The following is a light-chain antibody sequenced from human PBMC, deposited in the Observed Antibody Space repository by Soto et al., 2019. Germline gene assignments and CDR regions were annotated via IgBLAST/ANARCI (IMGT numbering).Light chain of an antibody. CDR1: SSNIGSNT. CDR3: AAWDDSLKGV. Sequence: QSVLTQPPSASGTPGQRVTISCSGSSSNIGSNTVNWYQQLPGTAPKLLIYSNNQRPAGVPDRFSGSKSGTSASLAIGGLQAEEEADYYCAAWDDSLKGVFGGGTKVTVL. CDR2: SNN. V-gene: IGLV1-44*01. J-gene: IGLJ2*01.